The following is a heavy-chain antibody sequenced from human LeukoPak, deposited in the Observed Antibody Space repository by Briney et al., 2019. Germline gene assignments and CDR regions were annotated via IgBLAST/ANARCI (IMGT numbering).Heavy chain of an antibody. J-gene: IGHJ6*02. CDR2: INHSGST. CDR1: GGSFSGYY. Sequence: PSETLSLTCAVYGGSFSGYYWSWIRQPPGKGLEWIGEINHSGSTNYNPSLKSRVTISVDTSKNQFSLKLSSVTAADTAVYYCARGYLRGSTTMDVWGQGTTVTVSS. V-gene: IGHV4-34*01. CDR3: ARGYLRGSTTMDV. D-gene: IGHD2-2*01.